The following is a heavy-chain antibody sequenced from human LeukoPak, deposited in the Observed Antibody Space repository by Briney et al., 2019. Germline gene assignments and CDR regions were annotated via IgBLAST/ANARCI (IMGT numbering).Heavy chain of an antibody. CDR2: IKSKTDGGTT. D-gene: IGHD1-26*01. CDR1: GFTFSNAW. J-gene: IGHJ4*02. CDR3: TTDPVVGATWDY. V-gene: IGHV3-15*01. Sequence: GGSLRLSCAASGFTFSNAWMSWVRQAPGKGLEWVGRIKSKTDGGTTDYAAPVKGRFTISRDDSKNTLYLQMNSLKTEDTAVYYCTTDPVVGATWDYWGQGTLVTVSS.